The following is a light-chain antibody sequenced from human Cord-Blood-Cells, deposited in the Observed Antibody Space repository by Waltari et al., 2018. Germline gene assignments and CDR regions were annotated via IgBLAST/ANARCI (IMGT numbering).Light chain of an antibody. V-gene: IGLV2-8*01. CDR2: EVS. CDR3: SSYAGSNNYV. CDR1: SSDVGGYNY. Sequence: QSALTQPPSASGSPGQSVTISCTGTSSDVGGYNYVSWYQQHPGKAPKLMIYEVSKRPSGVPDRFSGSKSGNTASLTVSGLQAEDEADYDCSSYAGSNNYVFGTGTKV. J-gene: IGLJ1*01.